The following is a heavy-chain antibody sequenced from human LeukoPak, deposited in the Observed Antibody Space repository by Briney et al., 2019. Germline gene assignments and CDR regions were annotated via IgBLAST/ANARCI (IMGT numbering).Heavy chain of an antibody. CDR2: ISYDGSKK. CDR3: ARDLKTAMDYFDY. Sequence: GGSLRLSCAASGFTFSTYSMHWIRQAPGKGLEWVAIISYDGSKKYYADSVKGRFTISRDNSKNTLFLQMNSLRPEDTAVYYCARDLKTAMDYFDYWGQGALVTVSS. D-gene: IGHD2-2*01. V-gene: IGHV3-30*04. CDR1: GFTFSTYS. J-gene: IGHJ4*02.